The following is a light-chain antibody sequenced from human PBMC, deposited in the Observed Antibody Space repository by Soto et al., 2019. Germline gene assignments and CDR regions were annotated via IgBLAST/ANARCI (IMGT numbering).Light chain of an antibody. CDR3: AGWDGSLKGFV. J-gene: IGLJ1*01. CDR2: ENN. CDR1: ASNIGRDP. V-gene: IGLV1-44*01. Sequence: VLTQPPSASGAPGQRVTISCSGSASNIGRDPVNWYQQVPGTAPKPLIYENNHRPSGVPDRFSGSKSGTSASLVISGLQSEDEAEYFCAGWDGSLKGFVFGTGTKVTVL.